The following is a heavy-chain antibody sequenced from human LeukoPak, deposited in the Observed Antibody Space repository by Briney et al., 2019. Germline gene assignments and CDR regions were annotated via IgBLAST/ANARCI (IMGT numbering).Heavy chain of an antibody. D-gene: IGHD3-10*01. V-gene: IGHV1-8*01. CDR1: GYTFTSYD. CDR2: MNPNSGNT. Sequence: ASVKVSCKASGYTFTSYDINWVRQATGQGLEWMGWMNPNSGNTGYAQKFQGRVTMTRNTSISTAYMELSSLRSEDTAVYYCARGLWGSGSYFPDYWGQGTLVTVSS. CDR3: ARGLWGSGSYFPDY. J-gene: IGHJ4*02.